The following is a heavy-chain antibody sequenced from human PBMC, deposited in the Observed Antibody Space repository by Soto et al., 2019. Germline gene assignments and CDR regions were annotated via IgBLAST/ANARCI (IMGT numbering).Heavy chain of an antibody. V-gene: IGHV3-53*01. CDR1: GFSVSSNY. D-gene: IGHD5-18*01. Sequence: EVQLVESGGGLIQPGGSLRLSCAASGFSVSSNYMSWVRQAPGKGLEWVSVIYSGGNTHYADSVKGPFTISRDNSKNTLYLQMNSLRAEDTAVYYCARDSTWIPYYHYGMDVWGQGTTVTVSS. J-gene: IGHJ6*02. CDR3: ARDSTWIPYYHYGMDV. CDR2: IYSGGNT.